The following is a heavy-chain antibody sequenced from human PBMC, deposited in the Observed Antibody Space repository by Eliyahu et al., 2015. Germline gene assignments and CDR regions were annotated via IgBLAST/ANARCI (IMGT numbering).Heavy chain of an antibody. CDR1: GFTFNLYG. J-gene: IGHJ4*02. D-gene: IGHD6-13*01. CDR2: VSFDGRDK. Sequence: QVQLVESGGGVVQPGRSLRLSCAASGFTFNLYGMNWVRQAPGKGLEGVAVVSFDGRDKYYADSVKGRFTISRDNSKNTLYLQMNTLRVEDTAVYYCAKDSGQQLSTGDSWGQGTLVAVSS. CDR3: AKDSGQQLSTGDS. V-gene: IGHV3-30*18.